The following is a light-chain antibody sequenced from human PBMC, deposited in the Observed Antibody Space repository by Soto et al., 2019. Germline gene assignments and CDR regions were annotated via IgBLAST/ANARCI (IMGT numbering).Light chain of an antibody. CDR1: HSIYTE. J-gene: IGKJ2*01. CDR2: SAS. Sequence: EVVMTHSPATLAVLPGEGATLSCRARHSIYTELAWYQQKPGQPPRPLIYSASTMATGGPARFTGSGSGSEVTLTISGLQYADFAVYYCQQDHNWPLTFGQGTRLEI. CDR3: QQDHNWPLT. V-gene: IGKV3-15*01.